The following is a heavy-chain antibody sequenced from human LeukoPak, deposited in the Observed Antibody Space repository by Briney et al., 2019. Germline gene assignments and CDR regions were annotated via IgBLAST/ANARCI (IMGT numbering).Heavy chain of an antibody. CDR1: GYTFTGYY. J-gene: IGHJ4*02. V-gene: IGHV1-2*02. Sequence: ASVKASCKASGYTFTGYYMHWVRQAPGQGLEWVGWINPNSGGTNYAQKFQGRVTMTTDTSTSTAYMELRSLRSDDTAVYYCARVYGSGWTPRILDFDYWGQGTLVTVSS. D-gene: IGHD6-19*01. CDR2: INPNSGGT. CDR3: ARVYGSGWTPRILDFDY.